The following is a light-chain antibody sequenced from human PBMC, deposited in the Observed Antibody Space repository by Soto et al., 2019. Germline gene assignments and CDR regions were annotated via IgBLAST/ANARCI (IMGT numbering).Light chain of an antibody. CDR3: LQDYSYPLT. V-gene: IGKV1-6*01. CDR2: ATS. J-gene: IGKJ4*01. CDR1: QGIRND. Sequence: AIQMTQSPSSLSASVGDRVTITCRASQGIRNDLGWYQQKPGKAPKLLIYATSILQSGVPSRLSGGTSGTDFTLTISSLQPEDFATYYCLQDYSYPLTFGGGTKVEIK.